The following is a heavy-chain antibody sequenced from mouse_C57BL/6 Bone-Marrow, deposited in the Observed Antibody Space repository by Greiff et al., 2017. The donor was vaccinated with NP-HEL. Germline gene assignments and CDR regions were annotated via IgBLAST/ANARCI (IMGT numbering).Heavy chain of an antibody. J-gene: IGHJ4*01. D-gene: IGHD1-1*01. Sequence: QVQLQQSGAELVRPGTSVKVSCKASGYAFTNYLIEWVKQRPGQGLEWIGVINPGSGGTNYNEKFKGKATLTADKSSSTAYMQLSSLTSEDSAVYFCARKHYYGSSLGAMDYWGQGTSVTVSS. CDR1: GYAFTNYL. V-gene: IGHV1-54*01. CDR3: ARKHYYGSSLGAMDY. CDR2: INPGSGGT.